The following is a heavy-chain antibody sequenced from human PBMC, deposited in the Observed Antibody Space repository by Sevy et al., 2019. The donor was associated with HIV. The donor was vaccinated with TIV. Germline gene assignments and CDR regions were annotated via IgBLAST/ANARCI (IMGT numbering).Heavy chain of an antibody. CDR2: MSPKTGAT. CDR1: GYSFDSYD. V-gene: IGHV1-8*01. CDR3: ASGGNGDFWSYEYYYYGMDV. J-gene: IGHJ6*02. Sequence: ASVKVSCEASGYSFDSYDINWVRQATGQGLEWMGWMSPKTGATGFPQKFKGRVTMTRNTSISTAYMELSSLTNEDTAVYYCASGGNGDFWSYEYYYYGMDVWGQGTTVTVSS. D-gene: IGHD3-3*01.